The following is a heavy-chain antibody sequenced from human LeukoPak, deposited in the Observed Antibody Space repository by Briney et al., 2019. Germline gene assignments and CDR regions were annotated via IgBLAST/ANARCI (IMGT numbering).Heavy chain of an antibody. Sequence: GASVKVSCKASGYIFTGYYMHWVRQAPGQGLEWMGWINPNSGGTNYAQKFQGRVTMTRDTSISTAYMELSRLRFDDTAVYYCAMGVGAPEDLAVAADFDYWGQGTLVTVSS. CDR2: INPNSGGT. J-gene: IGHJ4*02. CDR1: GYIFTGYY. D-gene: IGHD6-19*01. CDR3: AMGVGAPEDLAVAADFDY. V-gene: IGHV1-2*02.